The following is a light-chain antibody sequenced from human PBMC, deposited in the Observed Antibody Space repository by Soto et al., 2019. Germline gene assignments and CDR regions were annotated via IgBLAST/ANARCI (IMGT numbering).Light chain of an antibody. CDR1: SSDVGSYNL. V-gene: IGLV2-23*02. Sequence: QSAVTQPASVSGSPGQSITNSCTGTSSDVGSYNLVSWYQQHPGKAPKLMIYEVSKGPSGISNRFSGSKSGNTASLTISGLLAEDEAAYYCCSYAGSSTFPYVFGTGTKVTVL. J-gene: IGLJ1*01. CDR2: EVS. CDR3: CSYAGSSTFPYV.